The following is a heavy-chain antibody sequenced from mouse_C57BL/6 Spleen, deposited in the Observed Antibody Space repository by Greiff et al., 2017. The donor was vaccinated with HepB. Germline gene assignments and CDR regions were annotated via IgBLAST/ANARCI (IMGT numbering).Heavy chain of an antibody. CDR1: GYTFTSYW. V-gene: IGHV1-59*01. CDR3: ARRREGAYYSNYDAMDY. Sequence: QVQLQQSGAELVRPGTSVKLSCKASGYTFTSYWMHWVKQRPGQGLEWIGVIDPSDSYTNYNQKFKGKATLTVDTSSSTAYMQLSSLTSEDSAVYYCARRREGAYYSNYDAMDYWGQGTSVTVSS. J-gene: IGHJ4*01. CDR2: IDPSDSYT. D-gene: IGHD2-5*01.